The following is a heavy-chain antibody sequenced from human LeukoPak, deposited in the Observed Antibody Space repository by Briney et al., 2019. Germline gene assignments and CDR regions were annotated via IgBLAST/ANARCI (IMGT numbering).Heavy chain of an antibody. J-gene: IGHJ4*02. D-gene: IGHD6-13*01. CDR2: ITPGNGNT. CDR1: GYSFTTYA. CDR3: ARGAPSSTWSFDN. Sequence: GASVKVSCKASGYSFTTYALHWVRQAPGQRPEWMGWITPGNGNTKYSQKFQGRVAITRDTTASTASLDLSSLRSEDTAVYYCARGAPSSTWSFDNWGQGTLVTVSS. V-gene: IGHV1-3*01.